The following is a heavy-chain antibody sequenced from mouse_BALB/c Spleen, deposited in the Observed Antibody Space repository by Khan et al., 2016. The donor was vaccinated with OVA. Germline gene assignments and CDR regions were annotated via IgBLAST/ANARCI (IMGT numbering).Heavy chain of an antibody. J-gene: IGHJ4*01. Sequence: EVQLQESGPGLVKPSQSLSLTCTVTGYSITSDYAWNWIRQFPGNKLEWMGYISYSGSTTYNPSLKSRISIPRDTSKDQFFPQLTSVTSDDTATYYCASELGRYYALDYWGQGTSVTVSS. CDR3: ASELGRYYALDY. V-gene: IGHV3-2*02. CDR2: ISYSGST. D-gene: IGHD4-1*01. CDR1: GYSITSDYA.